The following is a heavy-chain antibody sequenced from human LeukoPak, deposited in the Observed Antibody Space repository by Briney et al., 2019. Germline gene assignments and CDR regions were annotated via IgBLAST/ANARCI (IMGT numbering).Heavy chain of an antibody. Sequence: LTGGSLRLSCAASGFTFSSYAMSWVRQAPGKGLEWVSAISGSGGSTYYADSVKGRFTISRDNSKNTLYLQMNSLRAEDTAVYYCAKDLVSGYSYGYPDYWGQGTLVTVSS. V-gene: IGHV3-23*01. CDR3: AKDLVSGYSYGYPDY. D-gene: IGHD5-18*01. CDR1: GFTFSSYA. J-gene: IGHJ4*02. CDR2: ISGSGGST.